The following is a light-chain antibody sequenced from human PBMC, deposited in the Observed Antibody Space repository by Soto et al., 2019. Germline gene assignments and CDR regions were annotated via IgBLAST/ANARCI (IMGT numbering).Light chain of an antibody. CDR3: QHYGSSAWT. J-gene: IGKJ1*01. Sequence: EIVLTQSPGTLSLSPGERGTLSCRASQSVSSSYLAWYQQKPGQSPRLLIYGASGRPTGIPDRFSGSGSGTDFTLTISRLEPEDFAVYYCQHYGSSAWTFGQGTKVE. V-gene: IGKV3-20*01. CDR2: GAS. CDR1: QSVSSSY.